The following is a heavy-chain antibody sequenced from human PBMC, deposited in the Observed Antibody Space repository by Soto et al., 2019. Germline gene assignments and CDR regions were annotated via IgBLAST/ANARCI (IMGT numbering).Heavy chain of an antibody. CDR2: IKSKTAGGTT. J-gene: IGHJ4*02. V-gene: IGHV3-15*01. Sequence: GESLKISCAASEFTFTNAWMSWVRQAPGKGLEWVGRIKSKTAGGTTDYAAPVQGRFTISRDESRNTLYLQMNSLKTEDTAVYYCTSLYYGHWGQGTLVTVSS. CDR1: EFTFTNAW. CDR3: TSLYYGH. D-gene: IGHD4-17*01.